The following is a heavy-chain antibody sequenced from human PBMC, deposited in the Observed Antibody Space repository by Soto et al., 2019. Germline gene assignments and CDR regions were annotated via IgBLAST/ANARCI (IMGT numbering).Heavy chain of an antibody. J-gene: IGHJ4*02. Sequence: GGSLRLSSAASGFNFSDSRMNWVRQAPGKGLEWVASISSCNSYTYYADSIKGRFTISRDNAKKSLYLQINSQSAEDTAVYYCARHGGMVRGVLITTYIDYWGQGTPVTVSS. CDR3: ARHGGMVRGVLITTYIDY. CDR1: GFNFSDSR. D-gene: IGHD3-10*01. CDR2: ISSCNSYT. V-gene: IGHV3-21*01.